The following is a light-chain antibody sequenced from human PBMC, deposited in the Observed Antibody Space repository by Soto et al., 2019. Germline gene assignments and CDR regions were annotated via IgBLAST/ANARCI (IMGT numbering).Light chain of an antibody. V-gene: IGKV3D-15*01. J-gene: IGKJ4*01. CDR3: QQYHQWPLT. CDR1: QGVSRH. Sequence: EIVMTQSPAPLSLSPGERATLSCRASQGVSRHLAWYQQKPGQAPRLLIYAASTRAAGVPARFSGSGSGTEFTLTISILQSEEFTVYYCQQYHQWPLTFGGGTKVEI. CDR2: AAS.